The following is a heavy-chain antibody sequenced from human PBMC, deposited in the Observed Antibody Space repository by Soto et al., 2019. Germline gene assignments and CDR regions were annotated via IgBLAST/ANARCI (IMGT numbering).Heavy chain of an antibody. Sequence: QVQLVQSGAEVKKPGASVKVSCKTSGYTLTNYGISWVRQAPGQGLEWMGWISTYNGNTNYAQSLQGRVTMTTDTSTSTAYMYMGSLRSDDTAIYYCARWLLSPRGAFDVWGQGTMVTVSS. CDR2: ISTYNGNT. V-gene: IGHV1-18*01. CDR3: ARWLLSPRGAFDV. D-gene: IGHD3-9*01. CDR1: GYTLTNYG. J-gene: IGHJ3*01.